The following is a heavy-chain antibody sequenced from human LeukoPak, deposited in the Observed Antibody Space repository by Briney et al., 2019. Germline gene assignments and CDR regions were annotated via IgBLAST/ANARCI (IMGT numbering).Heavy chain of an antibody. CDR1: VFTFSSFA. J-gene: IGHJ5*02. V-gene: IGHV3-23*01. Sequence: GGSLRLSCAASVFTFSSFAMSWVCQAPGKGLEWVSLISGSGYSTYYADSVKGRFTISRDDSNNMLSLQMNGLRADDTALYYCAKSGSGTFRPFSWGQGTLVTVSS. CDR3: AKSGSGTFRPFS. CDR2: ISGSGYST. D-gene: IGHD3-10*01.